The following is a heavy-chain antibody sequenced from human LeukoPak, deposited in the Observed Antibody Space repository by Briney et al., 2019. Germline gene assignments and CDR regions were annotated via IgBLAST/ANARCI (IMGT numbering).Heavy chain of an antibody. CDR1: GFTFSSYA. J-gene: IGHJ4*02. D-gene: IGHD3-3*01. CDR3: AKDLRFLEWLLFG. CDR2: ISGSGGST. V-gene: IGHV3-23*01. Sequence: GRSLRLSCAASGFTFSSYAMHWVRQAPGKGLEWVSAISGSGGSTYYADSVKGRFTISRDNSKNTLYLQMNSLRAEDTAVYYCAKDLRFLEWLLFGWGQGTQVTVSS.